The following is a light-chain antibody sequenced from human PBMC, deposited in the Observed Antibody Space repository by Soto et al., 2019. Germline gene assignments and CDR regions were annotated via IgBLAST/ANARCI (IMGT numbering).Light chain of an antibody. CDR3: GSYTSSTFYV. CDR2: EVS. Sequence: QSVLTQPAPVSGSPGQSITLSCTGTSSDVGGYNYVSWYQQHPGKSPKLMIYEVSNRPSGVSNRFSCSKSGNAASLTISGLQAEDVADYYCGSYTSSTFYVFGGGTKGTVL. CDR1: SSDVGGYNY. V-gene: IGLV2-14*01. J-gene: IGLJ1*01.